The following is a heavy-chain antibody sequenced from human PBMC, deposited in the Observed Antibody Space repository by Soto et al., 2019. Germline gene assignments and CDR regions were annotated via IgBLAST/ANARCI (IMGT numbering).Heavy chain of an antibody. D-gene: IGHD6-13*01. CDR2: IYYSGST. CDR1: GGFISSSSYC. CDR3: ARHSPDSSSWSTHDYYYGMDV. J-gene: IGHJ6*02. Sequence: SETLSLTCTVSGGFISSSSYCWGWIRQPPGKGLEWIGSIYYSGSTYYNPSLKSRVTISVDTSKNQFSLKLRTVTAADTAVYYCARHSPDSSSWSTHDYYYGMDVWGQGTTVTVS. V-gene: IGHV4-39*01.